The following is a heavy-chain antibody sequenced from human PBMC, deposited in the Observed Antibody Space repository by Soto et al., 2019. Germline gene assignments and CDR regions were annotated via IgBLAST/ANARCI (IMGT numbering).Heavy chain of an antibody. CDR3: AREHNYYDSSPHFDY. V-gene: IGHV1-69*01. Sequence: QVQLVQSGAAVKKPGSSVKVSCKASGGTFSSYAISWVRQAPGQGLEWMGGIIPIFGTANYAQKFQGRVTITADESTSTAYMELSSLRAEDTAVYYCAREHNYYDSSPHFDYWGQGTLVTVSA. J-gene: IGHJ4*02. CDR1: GGTFSSYA. D-gene: IGHD3-22*01. CDR2: IIPIFGTA.